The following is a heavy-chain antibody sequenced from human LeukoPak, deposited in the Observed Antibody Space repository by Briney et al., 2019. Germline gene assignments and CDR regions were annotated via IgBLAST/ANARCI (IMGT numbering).Heavy chain of an antibody. Sequence: GGSLRLSCAASGFTVSSNYMSWVRQAPGKGLEWVSVIYSGGSTYYADSVKGRFTISRDNSKNTLYLQMNSLRAEDTAVYYCAKDQLIAAAEGFDYWGQGTLVTVSS. CDR3: AKDQLIAAAEGFDY. J-gene: IGHJ4*02. V-gene: IGHV3-53*05. CDR1: GFTVSSNY. CDR2: IYSGGST. D-gene: IGHD6-13*01.